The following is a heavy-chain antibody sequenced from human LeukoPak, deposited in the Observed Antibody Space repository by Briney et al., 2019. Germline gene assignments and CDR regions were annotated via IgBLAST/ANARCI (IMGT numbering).Heavy chain of an antibody. CDR1: RGSMTGYY. V-gene: IGHV4-59*01. J-gene: IGHJ5*02. D-gene: IGHD3-9*01. Sequence: KPSETLSLTCTVSRGSMTGYYWSWVRQPPGKGLEWIGYIYYSGSTNYNPSLKSRVTISVDTSKNQFSLKLSSVTAADTAVYYCARCSGDLRYFDWLLFEGCWFDPWGQGTLVTVSS. CDR3: ARCSGDLRYFDWLLFEGCWFDP. CDR2: IYYSGST.